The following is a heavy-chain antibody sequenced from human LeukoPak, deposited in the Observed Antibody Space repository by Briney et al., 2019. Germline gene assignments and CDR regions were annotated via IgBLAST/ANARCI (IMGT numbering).Heavy chain of an antibody. Sequence: ASVHVSCKASGYTFTSYGISWVRQAPGQGREWVGWISAYNGNTNYAQKLQGRVTMTTDTSTRTAYMEVRSMRSDDTAVYYCARLYGGNKVDYWGQGTLVTVSS. J-gene: IGHJ4*02. CDR3: ARLYGGNKVDY. CDR1: GYTFTSYG. CDR2: ISAYNGNT. D-gene: IGHD4-23*01. V-gene: IGHV1-18*01.